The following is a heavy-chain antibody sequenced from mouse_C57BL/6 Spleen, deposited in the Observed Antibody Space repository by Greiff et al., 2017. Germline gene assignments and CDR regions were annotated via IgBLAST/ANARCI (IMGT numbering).Heavy chain of an antibody. V-gene: IGHV1-64*01. J-gene: IGHJ4*01. D-gene: IGHD2-5*01. CDR1: GYTFTSYW. CDR2: IHPNSGST. Sequence: QVQLKQPGAELVKPGASVKLSCKASGYTFTSYWMHWVKQRPGQGLEWIGMIHPNSGSTNYNEKFKSKATLTVDKSSSTAYMQLSSLTSEDSAVYYCARSGYSNYFCYAMDYWGQGTSVTVSS. CDR3: ARSGYSNYFCYAMDY.